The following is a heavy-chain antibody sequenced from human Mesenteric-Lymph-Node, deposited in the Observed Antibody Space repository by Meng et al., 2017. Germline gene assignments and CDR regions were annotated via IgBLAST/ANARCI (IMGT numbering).Heavy chain of an antibody. J-gene: IGHJ3*02. D-gene: IGHD3-3*01. CDR1: GYTLTGYY. V-gene: IGHV1-2*06. CDR3: ARGRITIFGVVPPFYDAFDI. Sequence: ASVKVSCKASGYTLTGYYMHWVRQAPGQGLEWMGRINPNSGGTNYAQKFQGRVTMTRDTSISTAYMELSRLRSDDTAVYYCARGRITIFGVVPPFYDAFDIWGQGTMVTVSS. CDR2: INPNSGGT.